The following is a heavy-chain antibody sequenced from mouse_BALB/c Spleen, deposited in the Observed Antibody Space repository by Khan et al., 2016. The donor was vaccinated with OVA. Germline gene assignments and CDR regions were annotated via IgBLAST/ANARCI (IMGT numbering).Heavy chain of an antibody. J-gene: IGHJ4*01. CDR1: GYTFTTAG. D-gene: IGHD2-12*01. CDR2: INTHSGVP. V-gene: IGHV9-4*02. Sequence: QIQLVQSGPELKKPGETVRISCKASGYTFTTAGMQWVQKMPGKGLKWIGWINTHSGVPKYAEDFKGRFAFSLETSASTVYLQITNLTTEDTATYFCEGGGTAFYRSDGGAMDYWGQGTSVTVSS. CDR3: EGGGTAFYRSDGGAMDY.